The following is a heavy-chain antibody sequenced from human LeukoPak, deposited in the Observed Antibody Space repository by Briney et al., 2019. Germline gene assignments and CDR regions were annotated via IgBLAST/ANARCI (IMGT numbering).Heavy chain of an antibody. V-gene: IGHV4-38-2*02. Sequence: PSETLSLTCTVSGYSISSGYYWGWIRQPPGKGLEWIGSIYHSGSTYYNPSLKSRVTISVDTSKNQFSLKLSSVTAADTAVYYCARGFTPDSYVKRAFDIWGQGTMVTVSS. CDR3: ARGFTPDSYVKRAFDI. CDR2: IYHSGST. D-gene: IGHD5-24*01. J-gene: IGHJ3*02. CDR1: GYSISSGYY.